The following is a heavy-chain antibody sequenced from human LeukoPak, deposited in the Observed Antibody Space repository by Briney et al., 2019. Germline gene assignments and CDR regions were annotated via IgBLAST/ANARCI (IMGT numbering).Heavy chain of an antibody. Sequence: SETLSLTCAVSGYSISSGYYWSWIRQPPGKGLEWIGYIYYSGSTNYNPSLKSRVTISVDTSKNQFSLKLSSVTAADTAVYYCARGIGTTVTDAFDIWGQGTMVTVSS. D-gene: IGHD4-17*01. CDR1: GYSISSGYY. J-gene: IGHJ3*02. V-gene: IGHV4-61*01. CDR2: IYYSGST. CDR3: ARGIGTTVTDAFDI.